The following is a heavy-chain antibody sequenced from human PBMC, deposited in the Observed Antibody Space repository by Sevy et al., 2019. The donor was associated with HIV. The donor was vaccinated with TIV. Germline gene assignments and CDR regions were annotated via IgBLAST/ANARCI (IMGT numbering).Heavy chain of an antibody. J-gene: IGHJ6*02. CDR3: SKRGGHDTSGYVSYYYYGMDV. CDR2: ISFDGDTK. D-gene: IGHD3-22*01. V-gene: IGHV3-30*18. Sequence: GGSLRLSCAASGFSFRNYGMHWVRQAPGKGLEWVALISFDGDTKYYGDSVKGRFSISRDNSKDTLYLQMKSLGVEDIAVYYCSKRGGHDTSGYVSYYYYGMDVWGQGTTVTVSS. CDR1: GFSFRNYG.